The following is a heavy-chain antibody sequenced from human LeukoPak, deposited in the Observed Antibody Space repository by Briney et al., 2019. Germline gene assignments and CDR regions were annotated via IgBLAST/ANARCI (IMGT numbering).Heavy chain of an antibody. CDR3: ARGSGSYRPLFDY. CDR2: INAGNGNT. V-gene: IGHV1-3*01. D-gene: IGHD1-26*01. J-gene: IGHJ4*02. Sequence: APVKVSCKASGYTFTSYAMHWVCQAPGQRLEWMGWINAGNGNTKYSQKFQGRVTITRDTSASTAYMELSSLRSEDTAVYYCARGSGSYRPLFDYWGQGTLVTVSS. CDR1: GYTFTSYA.